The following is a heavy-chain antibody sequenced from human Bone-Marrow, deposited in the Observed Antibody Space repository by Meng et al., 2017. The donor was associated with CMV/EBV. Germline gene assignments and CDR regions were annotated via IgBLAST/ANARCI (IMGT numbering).Heavy chain of an antibody. D-gene: IGHD3-3*01. CDR1: GGSFSTYT. Sequence: ASVKVSCKASGGSFSTYTISWVRQAPGQGLEWMGWINPNSGGTNYPQKFQGRVTMTRDTSISTAYMELSRLRSDDTAVYYCARDRFVTIFGRWFDPWGQGTLVTVSS. J-gene: IGHJ5*02. CDR2: INPNSGGT. V-gene: IGHV1-2*02. CDR3: ARDRFVTIFGRWFDP.